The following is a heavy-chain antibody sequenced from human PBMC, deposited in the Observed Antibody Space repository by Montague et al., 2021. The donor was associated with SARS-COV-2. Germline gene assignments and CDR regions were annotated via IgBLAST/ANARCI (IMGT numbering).Heavy chain of an antibody. Sequence: SAISGDSVSSNSAAWNWIRQSPSRGLEWLGRTYYRSKWYNDYAVSVKSRITINPDTSKNQFSLQLNSVTPEDTAVYYCARDDPYCTNGVCYMGNWFDPWGQGTLVTVSS. V-gene: IGHV6-1*01. CDR2: TYYRSKWYN. J-gene: IGHJ5*02. CDR3: ARDDPYCTNGVCYMGNWFDP. D-gene: IGHD2-8*01. CDR1: GDSVSSNSAA.